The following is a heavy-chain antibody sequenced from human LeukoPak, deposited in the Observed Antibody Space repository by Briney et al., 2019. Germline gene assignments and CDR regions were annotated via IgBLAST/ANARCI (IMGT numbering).Heavy chain of an antibody. CDR2: IYYSGST. CDR3: ASQITIFGVVISLDAFDI. J-gene: IGHJ3*02. D-gene: IGHD3-3*01. CDR1: GGSISSSSYY. Sequence: KTSETLSLTCTVSGGSISSSSYYWGWIRQPPGKGLESIGSIYYSGSTYYNPSLKSRVTISVDTSKNQFSLKLSSVTAADTAVYYCASQITIFGVVISLDAFDIWGQGTMVTVSS. V-gene: IGHV4-39*01.